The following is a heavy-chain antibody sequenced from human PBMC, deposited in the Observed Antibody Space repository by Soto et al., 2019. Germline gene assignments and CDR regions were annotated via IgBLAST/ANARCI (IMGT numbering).Heavy chain of an antibody. CDR1: GFTFSSYG. V-gene: IGHV3-33*01. D-gene: IGHD2-2*01. CDR3: AIVAPSNYGMDV. Sequence: QMQLVESGGGVVRPGRSLRLSSGVSGFTFSSYGMHWVRQAPGKGLEWVAVVWYDGSNRYYADSVQGRFTISRDNSKNTLYLQMNSLRAEDTAVYYCAIVAPSNYGMDVWGQGTTVTVSS. CDR2: VWYDGSNR. J-gene: IGHJ6*02.